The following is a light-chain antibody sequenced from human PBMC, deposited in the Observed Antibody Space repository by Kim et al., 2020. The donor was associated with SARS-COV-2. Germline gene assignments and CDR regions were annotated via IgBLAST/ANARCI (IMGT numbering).Light chain of an antibody. V-gene: IGKV1-5*03. J-gene: IGKJ2*03. Sequence: DIQMTQSPSTLSASVGDRVTITCRASQGISSGLGWYQQKPGKAPKLLIYKASSLESGVPSRFSGTGSETEFTLTISSLQPDDFATYYCQQYNSYPYSFGQGTKLEI. CDR3: QQYNSYPYS. CDR1: QGISSG. CDR2: KAS.